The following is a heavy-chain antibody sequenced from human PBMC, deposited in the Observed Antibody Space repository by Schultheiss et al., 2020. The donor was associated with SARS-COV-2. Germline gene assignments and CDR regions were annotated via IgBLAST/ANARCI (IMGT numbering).Heavy chain of an antibody. D-gene: IGHD6-6*01. CDR2: IYPHDSDT. V-gene: IGHV5-51*01. Sequence: GESLKISCKGSGYSFSTYWIGWVRQMPGRGLEWMGIIYPHDSDTRYSPSFQGQVTISADKSISTAYLQWSSLKASDTAMYYCARHSSSRYYYYYGMDVWGQGTTVTVSS. CDR3: ARHSSSRYYYYYGMDV. CDR1: GYSFSTYW. J-gene: IGHJ6*02.